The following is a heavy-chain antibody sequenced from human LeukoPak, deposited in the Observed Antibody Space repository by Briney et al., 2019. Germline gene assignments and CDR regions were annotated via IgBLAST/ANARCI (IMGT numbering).Heavy chain of an antibody. CDR2: ISGSGGST. CDR3: AKEQRGYSGYMVGSCFDP. J-gene: IGHJ5*02. D-gene: IGHD5-12*01. Sequence: GGSLRLSCAASGFTFGSYSMSWVRQAPGKGLEWVSSISGSGGSTYYADSVKGRFTISRDNSKKTLYLQMNSLRAEDTALYYCAKEQRGYSGYMVGSCFDPWGQGTLVTVSS. CDR1: GFTFGSYS. V-gene: IGHV3-23*01.